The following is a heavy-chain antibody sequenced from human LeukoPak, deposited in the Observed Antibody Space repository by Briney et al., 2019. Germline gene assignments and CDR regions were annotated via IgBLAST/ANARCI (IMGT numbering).Heavy chain of an antibody. CDR3: ARSDSSGYYEGGYDY. CDR1: GGTVSSYA. D-gene: IGHD3-22*01. V-gene: IGHV1-69*01. Sequence: SVKVSCKASGGTVSSYAISWVRQAPGQGLEWMGGIIPNFGTANYAQKFQGRVTITADESTSTAYMELSSLRSEDTAVYYCARSDSSGYYEGGYDYWGQGTLVTVSS. CDR2: IIPNFGTA. J-gene: IGHJ4*02.